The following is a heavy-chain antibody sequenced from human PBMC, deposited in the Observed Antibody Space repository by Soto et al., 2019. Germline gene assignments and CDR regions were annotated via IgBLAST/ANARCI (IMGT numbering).Heavy chain of an antibody. Sequence: QVQLVQSGAEVKKPGASVKVSCKASGYTFTSYDINWVRQATGQGRERMGWMNPNSGNTGYAQKFQGRVTMTRNTSRSTAYMELSILGSEDTAVYYCARTLDGDNVAYWGQGTLVTVSS. D-gene: IGHD4-17*01. CDR3: ARTLDGDNVAY. V-gene: IGHV1-8*01. CDR1: GYTFTSYD. J-gene: IGHJ4*02. CDR2: MNPNSGNT.